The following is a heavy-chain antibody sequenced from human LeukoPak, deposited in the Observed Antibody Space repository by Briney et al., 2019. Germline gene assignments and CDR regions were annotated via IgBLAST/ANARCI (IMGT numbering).Heavy chain of an antibody. CDR2: INTDGSSP. J-gene: IGHJ4*02. Sequence: GGSLRLSCAASGFTFSSHWMHWVRQAPGKGLVWVSCINTDGSSPTYADFVKGRFTISRDNAKNTLSLEMNSLRAGDTAVYYCARPAAGLTPDYWGQGTLVTVSS. CDR3: ARPAAGLTPDY. D-gene: IGHD6-13*01. CDR1: GFTFSSHW. V-gene: IGHV3-74*01.